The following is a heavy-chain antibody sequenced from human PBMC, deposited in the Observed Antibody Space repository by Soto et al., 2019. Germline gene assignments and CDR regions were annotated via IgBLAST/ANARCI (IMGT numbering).Heavy chain of an antibody. CDR1: GYTFTSYG. Sequence: ASVKVSCKASGYTFTSYGISWVRQAPGQGLEWMGWISAYNGNTNYAQKLQGRVTMTTDTSTSTAYMELRSLRSDDTAVYYCARGPSPMVRGVIITYDLDYWGQGTLVTVSS. V-gene: IGHV1-18*01. J-gene: IGHJ4*02. D-gene: IGHD3-10*01. CDR2: ISAYNGNT. CDR3: ARGPSPMVRGVIITYDLDY.